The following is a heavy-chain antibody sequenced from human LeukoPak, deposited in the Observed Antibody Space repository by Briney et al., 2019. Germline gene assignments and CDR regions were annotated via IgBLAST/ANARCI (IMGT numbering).Heavy chain of an antibody. V-gene: IGHV4-39*07. J-gene: IGHJ4*02. D-gene: IGHD1-26*01. CDR2: INHSGST. Sequence: SETLSLTCTVSGGSISSSSYYWSWIRQPPGKGLEWIGEINHSGSTNYNPSLKSRVTISVDTSKNQFSLKLSSVTAADTAVYYCARGLVGATPLDYWGQGTLVTVSS. CDR1: GGSISSSSYY. CDR3: ARGLVGATPLDY.